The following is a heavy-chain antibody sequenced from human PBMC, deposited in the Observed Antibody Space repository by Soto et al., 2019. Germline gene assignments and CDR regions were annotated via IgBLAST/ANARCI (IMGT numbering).Heavy chain of an antibody. CDR1: GGSISSSSYY. D-gene: IGHD6-13*01. J-gene: IGHJ5*02. V-gene: IGHV4-39*01. CDR2: IYYSGST. Sequence: SETLSLTCTVSGGSISSSSYYWGWIRQPPGKGLEWIGSIYYSGSTYYNPSLKSRVTISVDTSKNQFSLKLSSVTAADTSVYYCARAPPAQKLGNSFDPWGQGTLVT. CDR3: ARAPPAQKLGNSFDP.